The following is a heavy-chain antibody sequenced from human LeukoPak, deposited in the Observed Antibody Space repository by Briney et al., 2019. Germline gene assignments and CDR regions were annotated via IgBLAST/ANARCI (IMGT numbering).Heavy chain of an antibody. V-gene: IGHV1-2*02. CDR2: INPNSGDT. D-gene: IGHD2-15*01. CDR1: GYTFTGYY. Sequence: GASVKVSCKASGYTFTGYYTHWVRQAPGQGLEWMGWINPNSGDTNYAQKFQGRVTMTRDTSISTAYMELSSLSSDDTAVYYCAKVGCGGGSCYSSWGQGTLVTVSS. J-gene: IGHJ4*02. CDR3: AKVGCGGGSCYSS.